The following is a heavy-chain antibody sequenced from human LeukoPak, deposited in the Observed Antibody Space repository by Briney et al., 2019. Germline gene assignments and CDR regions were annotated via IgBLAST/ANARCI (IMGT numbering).Heavy chain of an antibody. CDR3: AREASSGDLEY. CDR1: GFTFSSYE. D-gene: IGHD4-17*01. V-gene: IGHV3-48*03. CDR2: ISSSAGTI. J-gene: IGHJ4*02. Sequence: GGSLRLSCAASGFTFSSYEMNWFRQAPGKGLEWVSYISSSAGTIYYTDSVKGRFTTSRDNAKNSLYLQMNSLRAEDTAVYYCAREASSGDLEYWGQGTLVTVSS.